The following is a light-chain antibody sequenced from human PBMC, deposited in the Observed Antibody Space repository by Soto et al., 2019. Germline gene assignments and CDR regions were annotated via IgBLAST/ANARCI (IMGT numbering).Light chain of an antibody. CDR2: DAS. V-gene: IGKV3-11*01. CDR1: QSVSNY. J-gene: IGKJ4*01. Sequence: EIVLTQSPATLSLSPGERATLSCRASQSVSNYLAWYQQKPGQAPRLLIYDASNRATGIPARFSGSGSETDFTLTISSLEPEDFAVYYCQQRSNWPSVFTFGGGTKVEIK. CDR3: QQRSNWPSVFT.